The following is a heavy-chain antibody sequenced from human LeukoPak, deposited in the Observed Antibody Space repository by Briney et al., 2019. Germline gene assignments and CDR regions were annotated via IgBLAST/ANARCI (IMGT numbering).Heavy chain of an antibody. CDR1: GASISSGSNY. V-gene: IGHV4-39*07. J-gene: IGHJ4*02. Sequence: SETLSLTCSVSGASISSGSNYWGWIPQPPGKTLERIGGIYSSGSTYYNSSLQSRVIIIIDTPKNHFSLTLSSVTAADTAVYYCAREPYCPVAGREGPGDYFDYWGQGTLVTVSS. D-gene: IGHD6-19*01. CDR2: IYSSGST. CDR3: AREPYCPVAGREGPGDYFDY.